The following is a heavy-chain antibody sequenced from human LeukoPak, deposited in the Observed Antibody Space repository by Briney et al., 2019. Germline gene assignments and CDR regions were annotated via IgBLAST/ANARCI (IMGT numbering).Heavy chain of an antibody. Sequence: PGGSLRLSCAVSGFTFSNYWMHWVRQAPGKGLVWVSRINSDGSGTTYADSVRGRFTISRDNAKNTLYLQVNSLRAEDTAVYYCARTEGTVAYDSWGQGTLVTVSS. CDR1: GFTFSNYW. CDR2: INSDGSGT. V-gene: IGHV3-74*01. CDR3: ARTEGTVAYDS. J-gene: IGHJ5*01. D-gene: IGHD4-23*01.